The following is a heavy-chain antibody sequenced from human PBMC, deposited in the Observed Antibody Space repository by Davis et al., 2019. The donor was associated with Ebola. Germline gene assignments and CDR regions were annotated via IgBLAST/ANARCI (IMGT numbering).Heavy chain of an antibody. V-gene: IGHV3-30*04. CDR1: GFTFSAYA. CDR3: ARAIQRPSTPENAFDI. J-gene: IGHJ3*02. CDR2: ISRDGTDK. Sequence: GESLKISCAASGFTFSAYAMHWVRQAPGEGLEWMAVISRDGTDKYYADSVRGRFTISRDNSKETLFLQMNSLGPKDTAIYYCARAIQRPSTPENAFDIWGQGTLVTVSS. D-gene: IGHD1-1*01.